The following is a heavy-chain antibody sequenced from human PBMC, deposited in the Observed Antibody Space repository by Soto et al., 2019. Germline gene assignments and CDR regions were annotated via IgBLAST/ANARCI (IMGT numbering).Heavy chain of an antibody. J-gene: IGHJ4*02. CDR2: ISYDGSNK. D-gene: IGHD3-22*01. CDR3: ARDLWVYSSGYNPRIDY. V-gene: IGHV3-30*03. Sequence: PGGSLRLSCVASGITFSDFGMHWLRQAPGKGLEWVAVISYDGSNKYYADSVKGRFTISRDNSKNTLYLQMNSLRAEDTAVYYCARDLWVYSSGYNPRIDYWGQGA. CDR1: GITFSDFG.